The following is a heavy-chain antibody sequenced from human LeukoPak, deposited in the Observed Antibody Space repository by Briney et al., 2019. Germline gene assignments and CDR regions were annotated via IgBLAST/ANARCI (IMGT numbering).Heavy chain of an antibody. CDR3: ARAFFYGSGSYFLH. Sequence: ASVKVSCKASGYTFTGYYMHWVRQAPGQGLEWMGWINPNSGGTNYAQKFQGRVTMTRDTSISTAYMELSRLRSDDTVVYYCARAFFYGSGSYFLHWGQGTLVTVSS. CDR1: GYTFTGYY. CDR2: INPNSGGT. J-gene: IGHJ4*02. V-gene: IGHV1-2*02. D-gene: IGHD3-10*01.